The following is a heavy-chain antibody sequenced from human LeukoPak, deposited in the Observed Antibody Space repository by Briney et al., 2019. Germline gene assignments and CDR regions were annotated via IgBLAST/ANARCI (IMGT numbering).Heavy chain of an antibody. D-gene: IGHD3-3*01. CDR3: ARFSGGRLRFLEWRQFDY. V-gene: IGHV4-34*01. CDR2: INHSGST. J-gene: IGHJ4*02. Sequence: PSETQSLTCAVYGGSFSGYYWSWIRQPPGKGLEWIGEINHSGSTNYNPSLKSRVTISVDTSKNQFSLKLSSVTAADTAVYYCARFSGGRLRFLEWRQFDYWGQGTLVTVSS. CDR1: GGSFSGYY.